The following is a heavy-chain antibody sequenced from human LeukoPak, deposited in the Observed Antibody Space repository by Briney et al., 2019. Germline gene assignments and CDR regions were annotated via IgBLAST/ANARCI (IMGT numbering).Heavy chain of an antibody. CDR3: ARQGCTTTSCHTIDY. Sequence: GESLKISCKGSGYTYTKSWIAWVRQMPGKGLELMGIIYPVDSETRYSPSFQGQVTISVDKSISTAYLQWSSLKASDTAMYYCARQGCTTTSCHTIDYWGQGTLVTVSS. J-gene: IGHJ4*02. CDR1: GYTYTKSW. V-gene: IGHV5-51*01. CDR2: IYPVDSET. D-gene: IGHD2-2*02.